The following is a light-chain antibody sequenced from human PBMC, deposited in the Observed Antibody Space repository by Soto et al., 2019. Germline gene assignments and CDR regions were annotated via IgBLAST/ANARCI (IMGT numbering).Light chain of an antibody. V-gene: IGKV4-1*01. CDR1: QSVLYSSHNKNY. CDR3: QQYYSPPYT. J-gene: IGKJ2*01. CDR2: WAS. Sequence: DIVMTQSPDSLAVSLGERATINCKSSQSVLYSSHNKNYLAWYQQKPGQPPKLLIYWASTRESGVPDRFSGSGSGTDFTLTISSLQAEDVAVYYCQQYYSPPYTLGQGTKLEIK.